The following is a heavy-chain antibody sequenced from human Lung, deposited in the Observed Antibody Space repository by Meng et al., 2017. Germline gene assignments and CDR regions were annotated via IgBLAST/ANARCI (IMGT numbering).Heavy chain of an antibody. Sequence: QVQLVQPGAEVKKPGASVKVSCKASGYTFTNHAMHWVRQAPGQRLEWMGWINAGNGNTKYLQKFQGRVTITRDTSASTAYMELSSLRFEDTAMYYCARDYSSGWYYFDYWGQGTLVTVSS. CDR2: INAGNGNT. V-gene: IGHV1-3*01. CDR3: ARDYSSGWYYFDY. J-gene: IGHJ4*02. D-gene: IGHD6-19*01. CDR1: GYTFTNHA.